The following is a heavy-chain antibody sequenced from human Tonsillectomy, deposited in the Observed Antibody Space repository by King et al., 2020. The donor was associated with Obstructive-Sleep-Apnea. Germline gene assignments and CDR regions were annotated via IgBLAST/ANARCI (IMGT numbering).Heavy chain of an antibody. CDR3: ARDSPKNPASSGWYGVDY. J-gene: IGHJ4*02. V-gene: IGHV3-30*04. D-gene: IGHD6-19*01. CDR2: ISYDGSNK. CDR1: GFTFSSYA. Sequence: VQLVESGGGVVQPGRSLRLSCAASGFTFSSYAMHWVRQAPGKGLEWVAVISYDGSNKYYADSVKGRFTISRDNSKNTLYLQMNSLRAEDTAVYYCARDSPKNPASSGWYGVDYWGQGTLVTVSS.